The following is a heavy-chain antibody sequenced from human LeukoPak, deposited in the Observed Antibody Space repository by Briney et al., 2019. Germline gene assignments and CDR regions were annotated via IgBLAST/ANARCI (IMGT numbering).Heavy chain of an antibody. Sequence: PGGSLRLSCAVSGFTVSSNYMSWVRQAPGKGLEWVSVTYSGGDTYYAGSVKGRFTISRDNSKNTLYLQMNGLRAEDTAVYYCAKVMLGGFDYWGQGTLVTVSS. CDR2: TYSGGDT. V-gene: IGHV3-53*01. CDR3: AKVMLGGFDY. D-gene: IGHD1-26*01. J-gene: IGHJ4*02. CDR1: GFTVSSNY.